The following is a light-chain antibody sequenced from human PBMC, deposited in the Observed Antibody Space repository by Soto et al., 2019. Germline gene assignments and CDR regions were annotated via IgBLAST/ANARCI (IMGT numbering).Light chain of an antibody. Sequence: QSVLTQPASVSGSPGQSITISCTGTSSDVGGYNYVSWYQQHPGKAPKFMIYEVSNRPSGVSNRFSGSKSGNTASLTISGLQAVDEADYYCTSYTSISLYVFGTGTKVTVL. J-gene: IGLJ1*01. V-gene: IGLV2-14*01. CDR2: EVS. CDR1: SSDVGGYNY. CDR3: TSYTSISLYV.